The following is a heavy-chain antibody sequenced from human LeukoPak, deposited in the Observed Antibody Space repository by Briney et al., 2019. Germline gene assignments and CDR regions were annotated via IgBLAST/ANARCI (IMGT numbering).Heavy chain of an antibody. V-gene: IGHV1-2*02. CDR1: GFTFTAYH. J-gene: IGHJ4*02. CDR3: ARVYRSGSIYGQGYFDN. Sequence: ASVKVSCKASGFTFTAYHMHWVRQAPGQGLEWMGWINPSSDGTNYAQKFQGRVTMTRDTSISTAYMELSRLRSDDTAVYYCARVYRSGSIYGQGYFDNWGQGTLVTVSS. D-gene: IGHD5-18*01. CDR2: INPSSDGT.